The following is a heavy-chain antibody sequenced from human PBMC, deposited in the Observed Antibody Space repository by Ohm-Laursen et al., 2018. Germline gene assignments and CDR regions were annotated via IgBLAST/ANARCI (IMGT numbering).Heavy chain of an antibody. CDR2: IDPNNGDT. J-gene: IGHJ4*02. CDR3: ARDLIRGYDDY. V-gene: IGHV1-2*02. D-gene: IGHD5-12*01. Sequence: GSSVKVSCKASGYTFTGYYMHWVRQAPGQGLEWMGWIDPNNGDTDYAQRFQGRVTMTRDTSISTAFMELSRLRSDDTAVYYCARDLIRGYDDYWGQGTLVTVSS. CDR1: GYTFTGYY.